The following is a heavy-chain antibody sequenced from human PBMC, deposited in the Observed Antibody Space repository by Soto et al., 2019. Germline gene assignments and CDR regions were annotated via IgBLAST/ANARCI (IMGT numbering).Heavy chain of an antibody. D-gene: IGHD3-10*01. CDR1: GYTFTSYG. CDR2: ISAYNGNT. Sequence: QVQLVQSGAEVKKPGASVKVSCKASGYTFTSYGISWVRQAPGQGLEWMGWISAYNGNTNYAQKLQGRVTMTTDTTXXTAYMELRSLRSDATAVYYCARANYYGSGNNWFDPWGQGTLVTVSS. J-gene: IGHJ5*02. CDR3: ARANYYGSGNNWFDP. V-gene: IGHV1-18*01.